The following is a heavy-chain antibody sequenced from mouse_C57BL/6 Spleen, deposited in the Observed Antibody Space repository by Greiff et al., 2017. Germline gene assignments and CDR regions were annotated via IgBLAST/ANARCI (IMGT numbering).Heavy chain of an antibody. CDR2: ISYDGSN. Sequence: EVQLQQSGPGLVKPSQSLSLTCSVTGYSITSGYYWNWIRQFPGNKLEWMGYISYDGSNNYNPSLKNRISITRDTSKNQFFLKLNSVTTEDTATYYCARDLGYYGSSYEGYWGQGTTLTVSS. CDR1: GYSITSGYY. CDR3: ARDLGYYGSSYEGY. J-gene: IGHJ2*01. D-gene: IGHD1-1*01. V-gene: IGHV3-6*01.